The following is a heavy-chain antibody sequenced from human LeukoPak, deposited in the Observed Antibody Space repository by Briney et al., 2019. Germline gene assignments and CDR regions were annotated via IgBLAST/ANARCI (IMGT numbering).Heavy chain of an antibody. D-gene: IGHD7-27*01. J-gene: IGHJ3*02. CDR1: GLTFTNYA. CDR2: ISGRGANT. CDR3: AKATAPHLGYAFDI. V-gene: IGHV3-23*01. Sequence: GGSLRLSCAASGLTFTNYAINWVRQAPGKGLEWVSAISGRGANTYYADSVKGRFTISRDNSKNTLYLQMSTLRAEDTAVYYCAKATAPHLGYAFDIWGQGTMVIVFS.